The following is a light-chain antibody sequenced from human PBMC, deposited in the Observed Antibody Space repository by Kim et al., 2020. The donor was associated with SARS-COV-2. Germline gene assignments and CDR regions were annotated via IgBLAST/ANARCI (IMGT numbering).Light chain of an antibody. Sequence: EIVLTQSPAPLSLSPGERATLSCRASQSVSSNLAWYQQKPGQAPRLLIYGASNRAPGIPARLSGSGSGTEFTLAISTLQPEDFAVYYCQQASNWRSTFGEGTKVDIK. CDR1: QSVSSN. CDR2: GAS. J-gene: IGKJ4*01. CDR3: QQASNWRST. V-gene: IGKV3-15*01.